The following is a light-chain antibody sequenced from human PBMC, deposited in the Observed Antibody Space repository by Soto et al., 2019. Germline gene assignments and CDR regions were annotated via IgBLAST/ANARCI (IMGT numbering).Light chain of an antibody. V-gene: IGKV1-39*01. CDR2: AAS. J-gene: IGKJ1*01. Sequence: DIQMTQSPSSLSASVGDRVTITCRASQSINSYLSWYQQRPEKAPKLLIYAASSLKSGVPSRFSGSGSGTDFTLTITSLQPEDFATYYCQQSYNIPKTFGQGTKVEIK. CDR3: QQSYNIPKT. CDR1: QSINSY.